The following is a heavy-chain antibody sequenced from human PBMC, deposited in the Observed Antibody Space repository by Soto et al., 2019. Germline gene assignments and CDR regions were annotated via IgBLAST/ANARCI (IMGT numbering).Heavy chain of an antibody. CDR2: INAGNGNT. J-gene: IGHJ4*02. Sequence: QVQLVQSGAEVTKPGASVKGSSKASGYTFTSYPMHWVRQAPGQRLEWMGWINAGNGNTKYSQKFQGRVTITRDTSASKAYMERSSLRSEDTAVYYCARDVGATGDWGQGTLVTVSS. CDR1: GYTFTSYP. V-gene: IGHV1-3*01. D-gene: IGHD1-26*01. CDR3: ARDVGATGD.